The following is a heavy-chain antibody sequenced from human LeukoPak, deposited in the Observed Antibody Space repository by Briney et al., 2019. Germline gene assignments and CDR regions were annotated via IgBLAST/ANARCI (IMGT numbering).Heavy chain of an antibody. CDR3: AKDPGDGGFWSGSEYFDS. CDR1: GFTFDTYG. CDR2: ISYDGGDK. Sequence: GGSLRLSCAASGFTFDTYGMHWVRQAPGKGLEWVAIISYDGGDKYYTDSVKGRFTISRDNSKDTLSLQMNSLRAEDTAVYYCAKDPGDGGFWSGSEYFDSWGQGILVTVSS. D-gene: IGHD3-3*01. J-gene: IGHJ4*02. V-gene: IGHV3-30*18.